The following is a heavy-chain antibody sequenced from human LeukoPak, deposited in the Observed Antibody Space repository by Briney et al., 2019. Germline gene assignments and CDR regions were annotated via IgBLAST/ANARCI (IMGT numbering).Heavy chain of an antibody. Sequence: PGGSLRLSCTASGFTFGDYAMSWVRQAPGKGLEWVSAISGTGTRTYYAASVMGRFTISRDNSKNTLYVQMNSLRAEDTAVYYCAKSGYSTGWYRSFFDYWGQGTLLTVSS. CDR1: GFTFGDYA. D-gene: IGHD6-19*01. J-gene: IGHJ4*02. V-gene: IGHV3-23*01. CDR2: ISGTGTRT. CDR3: AKSGYSTGWYRSFFDY.